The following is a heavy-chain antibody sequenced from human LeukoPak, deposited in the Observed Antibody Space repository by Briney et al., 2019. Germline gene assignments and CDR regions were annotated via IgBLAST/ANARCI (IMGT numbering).Heavy chain of an antibody. CDR3: ARDGGSGLDY. CDR1: GFTFSDHY. Sequence: GGSLRLSCVASGFTFSDHYMSWIRQAPGKGLEWLSYISNDGTTIYYADSVKGRFTISRDNAKNSLHLQMNSLRAGDTAVYYCARDGGSGLDYWGQGTLVTVSS. D-gene: IGHD3-10*01. CDR2: ISNDGTTI. J-gene: IGHJ4*02. V-gene: IGHV3-11*01.